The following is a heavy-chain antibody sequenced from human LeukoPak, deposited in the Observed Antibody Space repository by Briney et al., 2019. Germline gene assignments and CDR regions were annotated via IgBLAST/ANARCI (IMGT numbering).Heavy chain of an antibody. J-gene: IGHJ4*02. V-gene: IGHV4-34*01. CDR2: INHSGST. CDR3: ASLRPGLLWFGNFDY. D-gene: IGHD3-10*01. Sequence: TSETLSLTCAVYGGSFSGYYWSWIRQPPGKGLEWIGEINHSGSTNYNPSLKGRVTISVDTSKNQFSLKLSSVTAADTAVYYCASLRPGLLWFGNFDYWGQGTLVTVSS. CDR1: GGSFSGYY.